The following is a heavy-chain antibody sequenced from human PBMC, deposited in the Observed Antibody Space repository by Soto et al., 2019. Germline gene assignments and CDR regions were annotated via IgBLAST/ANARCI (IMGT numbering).Heavy chain of an antibody. J-gene: IGHJ3*02. CDR2: ISAYNGNT. Sequence: ASVKVSCKASGYTFTSYGISWVRQAPGQGLEWMGWISAYNGNTNYAQKLQGRVTMTTDTSTSTAYMELRSLRSDDTAVYYCARELLGGDTAMAVHAFDIWGQGTMVTVSS. V-gene: IGHV1-18*01. CDR1: GYTFTSYG. D-gene: IGHD5-18*01. CDR3: ARELLGGDTAMAVHAFDI.